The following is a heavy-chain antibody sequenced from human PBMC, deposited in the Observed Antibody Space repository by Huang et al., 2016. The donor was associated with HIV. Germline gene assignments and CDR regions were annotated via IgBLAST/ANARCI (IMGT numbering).Heavy chain of an antibody. CDR1: GGSIRSSDYH. D-gene: IGHD3-10*01. Sequence: QLLLQESGPGLVKPSEALALTCAVSGGSIRSSDYHWGWIRQPPGKGLEWIGSSYDKGSTHYIPSLKSRVTIAVDTSKNLFFLNLTSMTAADTAVYYCARHREGPVAYYSGWGSHLNYMDVWGRGRTVVVSS. J-gene: IGHJ6*03. V-gene: IGHV4-39*01. CDR2: SYDKGST. CDR3: ARHREGPVAYYSGWGSHLNYMDV.